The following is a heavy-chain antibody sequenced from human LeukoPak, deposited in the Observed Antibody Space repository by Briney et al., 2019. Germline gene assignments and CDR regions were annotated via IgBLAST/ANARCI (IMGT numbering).Heavy chain of an antibody. V-gene: IGHV4-30-4*08. CDR3: ARHQAAGTLFDY. Sequence: SQTLSLTCTVSGASISIGFYYWSWIRQHPGKGLEWIGYIYYSGSTNYNPPLKSRVTISVDTSKNQFSLTLSSVTAADTAMYYCARHQAAGTLFDYWGQGTLVTVSS. D-gene: IGHD6-19*01. J-gene: IGHJ4*02. CDR1: GASISIGFYY. CDR2: IYYSGST.